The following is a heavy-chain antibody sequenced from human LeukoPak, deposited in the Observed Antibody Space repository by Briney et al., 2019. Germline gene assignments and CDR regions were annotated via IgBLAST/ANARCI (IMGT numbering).Heavy chain of an antibody. V-gene: IGHV1-24*01. J-gene: IGHJ6*02. CDR3: ATAGAAAGKYFYYGMAV. D-gene: IGHD6-13*01. CDR2: FDPEDGKT. Sequence: SVKVSCKVSGYTLTELSMHWVRQAPGEGLEWMGGFDPEDGKTIYAQKFQGRVTMTEDTSTDTAYMELRSLRSEDTAVYYCATAGAAAGKYFYYGMAVWGQGATVTVSS. CDR1: GYTLTELS.